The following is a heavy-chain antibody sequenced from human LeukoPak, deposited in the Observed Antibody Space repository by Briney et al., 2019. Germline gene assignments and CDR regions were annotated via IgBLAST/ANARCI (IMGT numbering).Heavy chain of an antibody. CDR2: INPNSGGT. CDR1: GSTFTGYY. D-gene: IGHD4-11*01. CDR3: ARDYSNYPFDY. J-gene: IGHJ4*02. Sequence: VKVCGKASGSTFTGYYMNGVRRAPGHRGEGMGWINPNSGGTNDAQKFQGMVTMTRDTSISTAYMELSRLRSDDTAVYYCARDYSNYPFDYWGQGTLVTVSS. V-gene: IGHV1-2*02.